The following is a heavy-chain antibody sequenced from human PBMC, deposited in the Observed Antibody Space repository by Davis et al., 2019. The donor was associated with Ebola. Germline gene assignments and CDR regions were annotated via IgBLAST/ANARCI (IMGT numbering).Heavy chain of an antibody. V-gene: IGHV4-59*11. CDR2: IYYSGST. CDR3: ARDYVY. D-gene: IGHD1-14*01. J-gene: IGHJ4*02. CDR1: GGSISSHY. Sequence: SETLSLTCTVSGGSISSHYWSWIRQPPGKGLEWIGYIYYSGSTNYNPSLKSRVTISVDTSKNQFSLKLSSVTAADTAVYYCARDYVYWGQGILVTVS.